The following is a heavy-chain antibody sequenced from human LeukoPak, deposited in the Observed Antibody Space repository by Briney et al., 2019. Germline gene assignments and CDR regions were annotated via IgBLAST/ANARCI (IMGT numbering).Heavy chain of an antibody. V-gene: IGHV1-46*01. CDR2: LNPSGGSS. CDR3: ASVYKHGMDV. D-gene: IGHD5-24*01. J-gene: IGHJ6*02. Sequence: GASVKVSCKASGYTFTGYYMHWVRQAPGQGLEWMAILNPSGGSSNYAQKFQGRATLTRATSTGTVYMELSSLRSEDTAVYYCASVYKHGMDVWGQGTTVNVSS. CDR1: GYTFTGYY.